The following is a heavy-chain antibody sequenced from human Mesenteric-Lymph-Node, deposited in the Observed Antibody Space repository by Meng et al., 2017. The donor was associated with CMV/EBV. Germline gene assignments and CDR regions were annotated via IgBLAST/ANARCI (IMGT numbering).Heavy chain of an antibody. V-gene: IGHV3-21*01. Sequence: GESLMISCAASGFTFSSYSMNWVRQAPGKGLEWVSSITTSATNYVYYTESVKGRFTISRDNAKNSLYLQMNSLRGEDTAVYYCVRAKWRGGFCRTTDCTGFFDYWGQGALVTVSS. CDR2: ITTSATNYV. CDR1: GFTFSSYS. D-gene: IGHD3-16*01. J-gene: IGHJ4*02. CDR3: VRAKWRGGFCRTTDCTGFFDY.